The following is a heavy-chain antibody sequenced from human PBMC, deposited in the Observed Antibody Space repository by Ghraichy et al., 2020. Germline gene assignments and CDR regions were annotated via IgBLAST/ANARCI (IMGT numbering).Heavy chain of an antibody. Sequence: SETLSLTCTVSGDSISNYYWTWIRQPPGKGLEWIGYVYFTGSTKYNPSLKSRVTISMDTSKNQFSLRLSSVTAADTAFYYCARFCFGGMCPDYWGQGTLVTVSS. CDR2: VYFTGST. CDR3: ARFCFGGMCPDY. D-gene: IGHD2-15*01. V-gene: IGHV4-59*01. CDR1: GDSISNYY. J-gene: IGHJ4*02.